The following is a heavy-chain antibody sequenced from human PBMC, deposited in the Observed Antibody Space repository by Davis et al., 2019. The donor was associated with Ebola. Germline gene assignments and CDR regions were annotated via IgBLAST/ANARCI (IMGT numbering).Heavy chain of an antibody. Sequence: ASVKVSCKASGYTFTSYAMHWVRQAPGQRLEWMGWINPGNGNTKSSQKLQGRVTITRDTSANTAYMELSNLGSEDTAMYFCARGSDSDGYDPTDYWGQGTLVTVSS. D-gene: IGHD3-22*01. CDR2: INPGNGNT. CDR3: ARGSDSDGYDPTDY. V-gene: IGHV1-3*01. J-gene: IGHJ4*02. CDR1: GYTFTSYA.